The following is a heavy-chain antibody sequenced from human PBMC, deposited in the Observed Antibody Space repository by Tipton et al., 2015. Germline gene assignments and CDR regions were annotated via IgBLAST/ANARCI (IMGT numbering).Heavy chain of an antibody. V-gene: IGHV3-30*07. D-gene: IGHD5-18*01. J-gene: IGHJ3*02. CDR2: ISYDQTTQ. Sequence: SLRLSCAASGFTFSIYSMHWVRQAPGKGLEWVAVISYDQTTQYYADSVKGRFTISRDNAKNSLYLQINSLRAEDTAMYYCASIPLREQLWWGDAFDIWGQGTMVIVS. CDR1: GFTFSIYS. CDR3: ASIPLREQLWWGDAFDI.